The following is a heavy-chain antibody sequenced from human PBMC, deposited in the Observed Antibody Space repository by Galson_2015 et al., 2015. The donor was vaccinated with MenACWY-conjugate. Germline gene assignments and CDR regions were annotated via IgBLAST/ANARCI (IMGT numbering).Heavy chain of an antibody. CDR3: ARGVTRTSGTINWYFDF. CDR2: TYYRSRWHN. V-gene: IGHV6-1*01. J-gene: IGHJ2*01. D-gene: IGHD6-13*01. CDR1: GDSVSSYSAA. Sequence: CAISGDSVSSYSAAWTWIRQSPSRGLEWLGRTYYRSRWHNDYAVSVKSRITINPDTSRNQLSLQLSSVTPEDTAVYYCARGVTRTSGTINWYFDFWGRGTLVTVSS.